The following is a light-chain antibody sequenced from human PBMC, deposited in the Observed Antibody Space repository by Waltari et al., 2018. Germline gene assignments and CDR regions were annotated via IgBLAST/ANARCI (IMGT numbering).Light chain of an antibody. V-gene: IGKV3-15*01. CDR1: QNVGTK. CDR3: LQYHYWPPWT. CDR2: DAF. J-gene: IGKJ1*01. Sequence: IEMTQSPATLSVSPGERATLPCRPSQNVGTKLAWYQQNPGLAPRPLIYDAFTRATGIPARFSGSGSGTEFTLTISSLQSEDLALYHCLQYHYWPPWTFGQGTKVEVK.